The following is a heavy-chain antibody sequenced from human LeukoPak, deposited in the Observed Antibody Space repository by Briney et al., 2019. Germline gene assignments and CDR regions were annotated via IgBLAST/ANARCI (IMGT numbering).Heavy chain of an antibody. D-gene: IGHD3-9*01. J-gene: IGHJ4*02. V-gene: IGHV3-30*02. Sequence: PGGSLRLSCAASGFTFSSYGMHWVRQAPGKGLEGVAFIRYDGSNKYYADSVKGRFTTSRDNSKNTLYLQMNSLRAEDTAVYYCAKDLLRYFPYWGQGTLVTVSS. CDR1: GFTFSSYG. CDR2: IRYDGSNK. CDR3: AKDLLRYFPY.